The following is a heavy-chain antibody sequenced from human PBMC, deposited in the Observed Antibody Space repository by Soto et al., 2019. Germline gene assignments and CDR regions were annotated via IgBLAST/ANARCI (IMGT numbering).Heavy chain of an antibody. CDR2: IIPILGSA. J-gene: IGHJ3*02. Sequence: ASVKVSCKASGGTLNNYAISWVRQAPGQGLEWMGGIIPILGSANYAQKSQDRVTITADESTSTTYMELSSLRSEDAAVYYCASRERVGAFDIWGQGTMVTVSS. CDR3: ASRERVGAFDI. CDR1: GGTLNNYA. D-gene: IGHD1-26*01. V-gene: IGHV1-69*13.